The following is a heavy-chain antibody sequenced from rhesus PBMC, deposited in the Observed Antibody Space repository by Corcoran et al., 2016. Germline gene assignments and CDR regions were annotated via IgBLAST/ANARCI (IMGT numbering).Heavy chain of an antibody. CDR3: AREDTAGTVIGY. CDR1: GGSISDSYR. Sequence: QVQLQESGPGVVKPSETLSLTCAVSGGSISDSYRWSWIRQPPGKGLEWIGYIYGSSTSTNYNPSLKSRVTISKDTSKNQFSLKLSSVTAADTAVYYCAREDTAGTVIGYWGQGALVTVSS. V-gene: IGHV4S10*01. J-gene: IGHJ1*01. CDR2: IYGSSTST. D-gene: IGHD5-30*01.